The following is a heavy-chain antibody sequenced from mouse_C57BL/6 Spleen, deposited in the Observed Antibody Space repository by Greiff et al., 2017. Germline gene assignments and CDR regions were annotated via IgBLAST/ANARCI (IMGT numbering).Heavy chain of an antibody. J-gene: IGHJ2*01. CDR1: GYTFTDYE. V-gene: IGHV1-15*01. CDR3: TRHYGT. D-gene: IGHD1-1*01. Sequence: VKLVESGAELVRPGASVTLSCKASGYTFTDYEMHWVKQTPVHGLEWIGAIDPETGGTAYNQKFKGKAILTADKSSSTAYMELRSLTSEDSAVYYCTRHYGTWGQGTTLTVSS. CDR2: IDPETGGT.